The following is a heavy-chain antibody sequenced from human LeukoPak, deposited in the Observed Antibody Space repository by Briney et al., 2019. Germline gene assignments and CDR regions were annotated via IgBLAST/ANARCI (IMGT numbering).Heavy chain of an antibody. V-gene: IGHV3-30*03. D-gene: IGHD2-15*01. Sequence: GGSLRLSCAASGFTFSSYGMHWVRQAPGKGLEWVAVISYDGSNKYYADSVKGRFTISRDNSKNTLYLQMNSLRAEDTAVYYCARRDCSGGSCDTFYDYWGQGTLVTVSS. CDR1: GFTFSSYG. CDR2: ISYDGSNK. CDR3: ARRDCSGGSCDTFYDY. J-gene: IGHJ4*02.